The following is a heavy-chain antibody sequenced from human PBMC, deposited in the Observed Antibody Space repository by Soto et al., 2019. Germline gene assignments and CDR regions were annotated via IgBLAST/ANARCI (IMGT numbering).Heavy chain of an antibody. Sequence: GGSLRLSYAASGFTFSSYWMSWVRQAPGKGLEWVANIKQDGSEKYYVDSVKGRFTISRDNAKNSLYLQMNSLRAEDTAVYYCARWLVIAAFDIWGQGTMVTVSS. D-gene: IGHD6-19*01. CDR1: GFTFSSYW. CDR3: ARWLVIAAFDI. CDR2: IKQDGSEK. V-gene: IGHV3-7*01. J-gene: IGHJ3*02.